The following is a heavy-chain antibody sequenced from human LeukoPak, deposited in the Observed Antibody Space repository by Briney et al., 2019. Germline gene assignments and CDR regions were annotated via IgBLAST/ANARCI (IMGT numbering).Heavy chain of an antibody. V-gene: IGHV3-23*01. CDR3: AKDSQSHAWSQFDY. CDR1: GFTFSSYA. CDR2: IGDSGDNT. Sequence: GGSLRLSCAASGFTFSSYAMSWVRQAPGKGLEWVSTIGDSGDNTYYADSVKGRFTISRDNSKNTLYLQMNSLRVENTAVYYCAKDSQSHAWSQFDYWGQGTLVTVSP. D-gene: IGHD2-15*01. J-gene: IGHJ4*02.